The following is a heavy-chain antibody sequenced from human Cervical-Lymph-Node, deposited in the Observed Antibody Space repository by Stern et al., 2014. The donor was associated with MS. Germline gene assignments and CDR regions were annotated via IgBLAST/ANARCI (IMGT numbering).Heavy chain of an antibody. CDR3: ARGGRGVGLEY. D-gene: IGHD3-10*01. Sequence: VQLVESGGGVVQPGRSLSLSCVASGFTFSTYAMHWVRQAPGKGLEWVAFVSYDGTQRNSTDSVKARFTISRDNSKNTLYLHMNILRDEDTAVYFCARGGRGVGLEYWGQGALVTVSS. J-gene: IGHJ4*02. CDR2: VSYDGTQR. CDR1: GFTFSTYA. V-gene: IGHV3-30-3*01.